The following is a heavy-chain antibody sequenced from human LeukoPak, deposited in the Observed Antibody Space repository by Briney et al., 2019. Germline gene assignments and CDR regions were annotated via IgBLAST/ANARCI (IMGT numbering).Heavy chain of an antibody. CDR2: IYTTGST. CDR1: GGSISSGYYF. Sequence: SETLSLTCILSGGSISSGYYFWTWIRQPAGRGLEWIGRIYTTGSTNYNPSLQSRVTIPVDTSKNQFSLRLSSVTATDTAVYYCARVQNGYYYYYMDVWGTGTTVTVSS. V-gene: IGHV4-61*02. D-gene: IGHD1-1*01. J-gene: IGHJ6*03. CDR3: ARVQNGYYYYYMDV.